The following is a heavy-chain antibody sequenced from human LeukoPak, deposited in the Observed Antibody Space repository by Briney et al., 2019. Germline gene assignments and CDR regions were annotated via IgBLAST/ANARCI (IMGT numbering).Heavy chain of an antibody. CDR3: VQDRYSGGYLQSGPCAH. J-gene: IGHJ4*02. CDR2: IPYDGSNK. CDR1: GFTFSNNA. V-gene: IGHV3-30*18. Sequence: HPGGSLRLSCAASGFTFSNNAMHWVRQAPGKGLEWLAVIPYDGSNKYYVDSVKGRFTISRDNAKNTLYLQMNSLRAEDTAVYYCVQDRYSGGYLQSGPCAHWGQGTLVTVSS. D-gene: IGHD1-26*01.